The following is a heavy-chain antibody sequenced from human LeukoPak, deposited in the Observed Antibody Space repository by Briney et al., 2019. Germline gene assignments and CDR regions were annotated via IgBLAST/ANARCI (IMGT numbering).Heavy chain of an antibody. CDR3: ARVCYTSFFDI. J-gene: IGHJ3*02. D-gene: IGHD2-2*02. Sequence: PSETLSLTCTVSGGSISSGSYYWSWIRQPAGKGLEWIGRIYTSGSTNYNPSLKSRVTISVDTSKNQFSLKLSSVTAADTAVYYCARVCYTSFFDIWGQRTLVTVSS. CDR1: GGSISSGSYY. CDR2: IYTSGST. V-gene: IGHV4-61*02.